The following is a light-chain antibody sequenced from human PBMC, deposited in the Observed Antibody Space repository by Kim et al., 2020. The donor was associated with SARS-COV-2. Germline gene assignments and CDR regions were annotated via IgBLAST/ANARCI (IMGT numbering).Light chain of an antibody. J-gene: IGLJ2*01. CDR1: KLGDKY. Sequence: SYELTQPPSVSVSPGQTASITCSGDKLGDKYACWYQQKPGQSPVLVIYQDSKRPSGIPERFSCSNSGNTATLTISGTQAMDEADYYCQAWDSSTVVFGGGTQLTDL. V-gene: IGLV3-1*01. CDR2: QDS. CDR3: QAWDSSTVV.